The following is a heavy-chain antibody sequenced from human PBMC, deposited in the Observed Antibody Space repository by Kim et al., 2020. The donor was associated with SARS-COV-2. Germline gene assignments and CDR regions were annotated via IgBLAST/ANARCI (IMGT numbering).Heavy chain of an antibody. CDR1: GFTFTRYW. CDR2: IKSDGSST. V-gene: IGHV3-74*01. Sequence: GGSLRLSCAASGFTFTRYWMHWVRQAPGKGLVWVSRIKSDGSSTNYADSVKGRFTTSRDNAKNTLYLQMNRLRAEDTAVYYCARSQYLEDDAFDVWGQGTMVIVSA. J-gene: IGHJ3*01. CDR3: ARSQYLEDDAFDV. D-gene: IGHD4-4*01.